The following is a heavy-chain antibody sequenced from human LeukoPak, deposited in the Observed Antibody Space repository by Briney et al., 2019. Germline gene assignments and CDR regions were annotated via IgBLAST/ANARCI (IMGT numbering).Heavy chain of an antibody. CDR3: ARDADLRKQWLGTDY. D-gene: IGHD6-19*01. J-gene: IGHJ4*02. CDR2: ISAYNGNT. CDR1: GYTFNNYG. V-gene: IGHV1-18*01. Sequence: ASVNVSCKASGYTFNNYGISWVRQAPGQGLEWMGWISAYNGNTNYAQKLQGRVTMTTDTSTSTAYMELRSLRSDDTAVYYCARDADLRKQWLGTDYWGQGTLVTVSS.